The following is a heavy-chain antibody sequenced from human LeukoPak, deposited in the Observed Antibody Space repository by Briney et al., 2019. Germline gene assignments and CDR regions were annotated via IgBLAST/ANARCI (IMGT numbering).Heavy chain of an antibody. J-gene: IGHJ4*02. CDR1: GFTFSIYS. D-gene: IGHD6-19*01. CDR2: ITSRSDYI. Sequence: NPGGSLRLSCAASGFTFSIYSMNWVRQAPGKGLEWVSSITSRSDYIYYADSLKGRFTISRDNAKNSLYLQMNSLGAEDTAVYYCARVRGVSVAGKGIFDYWGQGTLVTVSS. V-gene: IGHV3-21*01. CDR3: ARVRGVSVAGKGIFDY.